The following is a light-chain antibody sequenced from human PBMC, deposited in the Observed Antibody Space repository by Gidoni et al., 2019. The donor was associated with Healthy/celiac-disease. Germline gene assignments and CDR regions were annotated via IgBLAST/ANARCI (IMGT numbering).Light chain of an antibody. V-gene: IGKV1-9*01. CDR3: QQLNSYPLFT. CDR2: AAS. Sequence: IQLTPSTSSLSASVGDRVTITCLASQGISSYLAWYQQKPGKAPKLLIYAASTLQSGVPSRFSGSGSGTDFTLTISSLQPEDFATYYCQQLNSYPLFTFGPGTKVDIK. CDR1: QGISSY. J-gene: IGKJ3*01.